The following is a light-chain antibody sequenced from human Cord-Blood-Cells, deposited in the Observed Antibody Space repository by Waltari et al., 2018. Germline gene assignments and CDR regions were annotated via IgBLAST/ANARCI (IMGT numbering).Light chain of an antibody. CDR2: DAS. J-gene: IGKJ2*03. Sequence: DIKMTQSPSSLSASVRDRVTITCQASQDISKYLNWYQQKPGKAPKLLIYDASNLETGVPSRFSGSVSGTDFTFTISSLQPEDIATYYCQQYDNLPYSFGQGTKLEIK. V-gene: IGKV1-33*01. CDR3: QQYDNLPYS. CDR1: QDISKY.